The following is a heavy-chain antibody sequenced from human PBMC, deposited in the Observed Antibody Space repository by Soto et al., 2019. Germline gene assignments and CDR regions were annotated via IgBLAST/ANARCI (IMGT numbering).Heavy chain of an antibody. J-gene: IGHJ4*02. CDR3: ARESSSGWSIFDY. Sequence: VQLVESGGGLVKPGGSLRLSCAASGFTFSSYSMNWVRQAPGKGLEWVSYISSSGSYIYYADSVKGRFTISRDNAKNSLYLQMNSLRAEDTAVYYCARESSSGWSIFDYWGQGTLVTVSS. V-gene: IGHV3-21*01. CDR1: GFTFSSYS. D-gene: IGHD6-19*01. CDR2: ISSSGSYI.